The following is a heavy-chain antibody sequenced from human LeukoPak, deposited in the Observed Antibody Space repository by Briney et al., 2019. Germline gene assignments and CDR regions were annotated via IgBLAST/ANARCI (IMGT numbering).Heavy chain of an antibody. CDR2: IYYSGST. CDR3: ARGARKAAGPNFDY. J-gene: IGHJ4*02. CDR1: GGSISSYY. V-gene: IGHV4-59*12. Sequence: SETLSLTCTVSGGSISSYYWSWIRQPPGKGLEWIGYIYYSGSTNYNPSLKGRVTISVDTSKNQFSLKLSSVTAADTAVYYCARGARKAAGPNFDYWGQGTLVTVSS. D-gene: IGHD6-13*01.